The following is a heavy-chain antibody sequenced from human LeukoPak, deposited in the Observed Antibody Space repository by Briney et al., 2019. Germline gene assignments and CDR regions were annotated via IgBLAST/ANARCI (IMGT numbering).Heavy chain of an antibody. CDR2: INPNSGGT. Sequence: ASVKVSCKASGYTFTGYYMHWVRQAPGQGLEWMGRINPNSGGTNYAQKFQGRVTMTRDTSISTAYMELSRLRSDDTAVYYCAREDLYGSPMSGSLLFDYWGQGTLVTVSS. CDR1: GYTFTGYY. J-gene: IGHJ4*02. CDR3: AREDLYGSPMSGSLLFDY. D-gene: IGHD1-26*01. V-gene: IGHV1-2*06.